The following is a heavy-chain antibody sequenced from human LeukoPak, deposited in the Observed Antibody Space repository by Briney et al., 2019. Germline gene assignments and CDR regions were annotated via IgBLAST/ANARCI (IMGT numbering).Heavy chain of an antibody. J-gene: IGHJ5*02. CDR1: GYTFTSYG. CDR2: ISAYNGNT. D-gene: IGHD3-10*01. V-gene: IGHV1-18*01. Sequence: ASVKVSCKASGYTFTSYGISWVRQAPGQGLEWMGWISAYNGNTNYAQKLQGRVTMTTDTSTSTAYMELRSLRSDDTAVYYCARAPPITMVRGVPTHEWFDPWGQGTLVTVSS. CDR3: ARAPPITMVRGVPTHEWFDP.